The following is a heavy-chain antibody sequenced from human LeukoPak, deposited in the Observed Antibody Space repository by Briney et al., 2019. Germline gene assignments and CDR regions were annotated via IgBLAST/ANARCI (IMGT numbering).Heavy chain of an antibody. Sequence: GGSLRLSCAASGFTFTGYTMNWVRQAPGKGLEWVSSISSSSSYIYYADSVRGRFTISRDNAKNSLSLQMNSLRVEDTAVYYCAKTAVYSSSAYNWFDPWGQGTLVTVSS. CDR2: ISSSSSYI. CDR1: GFTFTGYT. J-gene: IGHJ5*02. V-gene: IGHV3-21*01. D-gene: IGHD6-13*01. CDR3: AKTAVYSSSAYNWFDP.